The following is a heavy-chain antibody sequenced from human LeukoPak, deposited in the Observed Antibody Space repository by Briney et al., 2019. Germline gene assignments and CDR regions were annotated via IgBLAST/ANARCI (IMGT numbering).Heavy chain of an antibody. J-gene: IGHJ6*03. D-gene: IGHD2-2*01. V-gene: IGHV4-59*01. CDR1: GGSISNYY. CDR2: IYYSGST. CDR3: ARGRGCSSTSCYSFWANYYYYMDV. Sequence: SETLSLTCTVSGGSISNYYWSWIRQPPGKGLEWTGYIYYSGSTKYNPSLKSRVTISVDTSKNQFSLRLSSVTAADTAVYYCARGRGCSSTSCYSFWANYYYYMDVWGKGTTVTISS.